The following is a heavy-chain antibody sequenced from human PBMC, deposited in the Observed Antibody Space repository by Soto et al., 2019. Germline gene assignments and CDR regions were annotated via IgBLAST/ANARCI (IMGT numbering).Heavy chain of an antibody. V-gene: IGHV4-59*08. CDR2: IYYSGST. CDR1: GGSISSYY. CDR3: ARLIRGGSYYYYYYMDV. Sequence: PSETLSLTCTVSGGSISSYYWSLIRQPPGKGLEWIGYIYYSGSTNYNPSLKSRVTISVDTSKNQFSLKLSSVTAADTAVYYCARLIRGGSYYYYYYMDVWGKGTTVTVSS. D-gene: IGHD3-10*01. J-gene: IGHJ6*03.